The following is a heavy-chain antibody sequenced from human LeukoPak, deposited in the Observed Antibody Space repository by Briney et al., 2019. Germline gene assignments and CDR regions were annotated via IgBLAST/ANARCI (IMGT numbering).Heavy chain of an antibody. V-gene: IGHV4-61*02. CDR1: GGSISSGSYY. Sequence: PSETLSLTCTVSGGSISSGSYYWSWIRQPAGKGLEWIGRIYTSGSTNYNPSLKSRVTISLDTSKNQFSLKLSSVTAADTAVYYCARVTMVGGFDPWGQGTLVTVSS. CDR2: IYTSGST. J-gene: IGHJ5*02. D-gene: IGHD3-10*01. CDR3: ARVTMVGGFDP.